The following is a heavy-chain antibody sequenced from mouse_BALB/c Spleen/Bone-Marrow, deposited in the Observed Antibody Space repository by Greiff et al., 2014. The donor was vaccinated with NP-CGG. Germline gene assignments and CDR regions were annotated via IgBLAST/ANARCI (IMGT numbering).Heavy chain of an antibody. Sequence: VQLQESGAELVRPGTSVKVPCKASGYSFTNYLIEWVKQRPGQGLEWIGVINPGSGGTNYNEKFKGKATLTADKSSSTAYMQLSSLTSDDSAVYFCARDGDYDEGYAMDYWGQGTSVTVSS. CDR3: ARDGDYDEGYAMDY. V-gene: IGHV1-54*01. CDR1: GYSFTNYL. D-gene: IGHD2-4*01. CDR2: INPGSGGT. J-gene: IGHJ4*01.